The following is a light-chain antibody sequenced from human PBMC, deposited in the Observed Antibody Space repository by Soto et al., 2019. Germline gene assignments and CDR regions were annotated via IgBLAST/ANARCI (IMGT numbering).Light chain of an antibody. Sequence: QSALTQPPSASGSPGQSVTISCTGTSSDVGGYNYVSWYQQHPGKAPKVMLYEVSKRPSGVPDRFSVSKSGNTASLTVSGLQAEDEAEYYCSSYADSNNWVFGGGTKLTVL. J-gene: IGLJ3*02. CDR1: SSDVGGYNY. V-gene: IGLV2-8*01. CDR3: SSYADSNNWV. CDR2: EVS.